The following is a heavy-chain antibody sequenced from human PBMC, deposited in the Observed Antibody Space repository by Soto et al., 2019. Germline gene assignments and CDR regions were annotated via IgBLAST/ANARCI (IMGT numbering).Heavy chain of an antibody. CDR3: ARLIGNSWLDS. Sequence: PSETMSVTCTIAGDNVFTNSATWDWIKKSPSRGLEWLGRTYYRSKWYNDYAVSVKGRITINPDTSNNQLSLQLNSVTPDDTAVYYCARLIGNSWLDSWGQGTLVTVSS. V-gene: IGHV6-1*01. CDR2: TYYRSKWYN. D-gene: IGHD2-8*01. J-gene: IGHJ5*01. CDR1: GDNVFTNSAT.